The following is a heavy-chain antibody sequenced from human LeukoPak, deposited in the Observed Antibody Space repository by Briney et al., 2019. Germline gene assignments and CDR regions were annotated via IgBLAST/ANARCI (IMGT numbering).Heavy chain of an antibody. D-gene: IGHD3-22*01. CDR3: ARVLRGYDSSAYYYDYFDY. V-gene: IGHV3-21*01. CDR2: ITGSGPYM. Sequence: GGSLRLSCAASGFTFSTFAMHWVRLSPGKGLEWVSSITGSGPYMLYADSVKHRFTISRDNSKNTLYLQMNRLRVEDAAVYYCARVLRGYDSSAYYYDYFDYWGRGTLVTVSS. J-gene: IGHJ4*02. CDR1: GFTFSTFA.